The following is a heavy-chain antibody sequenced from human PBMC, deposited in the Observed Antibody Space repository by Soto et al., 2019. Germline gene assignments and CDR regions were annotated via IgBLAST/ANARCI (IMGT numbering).Heavy chain of an antibody. V-gene: IGHV4-4*02. J-gene: IGHJ4*02. CDR3: ARGLWDSGSYLDY. CDR1: GGSISSSNW. D-gene: IGHD1-26*01. Sequence: SETLSLTCAVSGGSISSSNWWSWVRQPPGKGLEWIGEIYHSGSTNYNPSLKSRVTISVDKSKNQFSLKLSSVTAADTAVYYCARGLWDSGSYLDYWGQGTLVTVSS. CDR2: IYHSGST.